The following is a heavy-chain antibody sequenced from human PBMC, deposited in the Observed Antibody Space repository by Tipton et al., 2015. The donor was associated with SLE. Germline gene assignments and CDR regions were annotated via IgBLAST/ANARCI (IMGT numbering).Heavy chain of an antibody. J-gene: IGHJ4*02. D-gene: IGHD3-3*01. V-gene: IGHV4-4*07. CDR3: ARSAIFGVIMGGYFDY. Sequence: TLSLTCTVSGGSISSYYWSWIRQPAGKGLEWIGRIYTSGSTNYNPSLKSRVTMSVDTSKNRFSLKLSSVTAADTAVYYCARSAIFGVIMGGYFDYWGQGTLVTVSS. CDR1: GGSISSYY. CDR2: IYTSGST.